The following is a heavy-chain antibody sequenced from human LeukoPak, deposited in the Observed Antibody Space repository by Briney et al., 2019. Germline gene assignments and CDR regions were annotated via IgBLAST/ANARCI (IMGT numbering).Heavy chain of an antibody. V-gene: IGHV1-24*01. CDR3: ATRAFGRGDDY. CDR1: GYTLTELS. D-gene: IGHD3-10*01. Sequence: GASVKVSCKVSGYTLTELSMHWVRQAPGKGLEWMGGFDPEDGETIYAQKFHGRVTMTADTSTDTAYMGLSSLRAEDTAVYYCATRAFGRGDDYWGQGTLVTVSS. J-gene: IGHJ4*02. CDR2: FDPEDGET.